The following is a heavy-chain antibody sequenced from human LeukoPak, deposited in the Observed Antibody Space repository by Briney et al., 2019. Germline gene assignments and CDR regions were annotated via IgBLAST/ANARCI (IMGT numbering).Heavy chain of an antibody. Sequence: SETLSLTCTVSGGSLSSGGYYWSWIRQPPGKGLQWIGYIYHSGSTYYNPSLKSRVTISVDRSKNQFSLKLSSVTAADTAVYYCARGPYDSLYYMDVWGKGTTVTVSS. V-gene: IGHV4-30-2*01. CDR1: GGSLSSGGYY. J-gene: IGHJ6*03. D-gene: IGHD5-12*01. CDR3: ARGPYDSLYYMDV. CDR2: IYHSGST.